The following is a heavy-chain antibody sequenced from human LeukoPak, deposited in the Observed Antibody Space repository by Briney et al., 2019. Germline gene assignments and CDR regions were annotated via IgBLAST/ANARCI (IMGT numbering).Heavy chain of an antibody. V-gene: IGHV4-39*07. J-gene: IGHJ4*02. CDR1: SGSISTSNYY. CDR3: ARERYYYGSGSYYYEYYFDY. D-gene: IGHD3-10*01. CDR2: IFYSGST. Sequence: SETLSLTCTVSSGSISTSNYYWGWVRQPPGKALEWIGNIFYSGSTYYSPSLKSRVTISLDTSRNQFSLKLSSVTAADTAVYYCARERYYYGSGSYYYEYYFDYWGQGTLVTVSS.